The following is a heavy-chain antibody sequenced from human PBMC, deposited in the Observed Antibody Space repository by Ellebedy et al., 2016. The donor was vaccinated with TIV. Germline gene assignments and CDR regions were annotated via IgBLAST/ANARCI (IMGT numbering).Heavy chain of an antibody. Sequence: ASVKVSCKASGYTFTGYYMHWVRQAPGQGLEWMGWINPNSGGTRYAQKFQGRVTMTRDTSISTVYMELSRLTSDDTAVYYCARDMSGGSNWFDPWGQGTLVTVSS. V-gene: IGHV1-2*02. D-gene: IGHD4-23*01. CDR2: INPNSGGT. CDR1: GYTFTGYY. CDR3: ARDMSGGSNWFDP. J-gene: IGHJ5*02.